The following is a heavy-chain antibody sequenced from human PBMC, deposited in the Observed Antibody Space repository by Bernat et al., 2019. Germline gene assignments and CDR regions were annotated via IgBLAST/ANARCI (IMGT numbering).Heavy chain of an antibody. CDR1: GFTFSSYA. V-gene: IGHV3-23*01. J-gene: IGHJ6*03. CDR2: ISGSGGST. Sequence: EVQLLESGGGLVQPGGSLRLSCAASGFTFSSYAMSWVRQAPGKGLEWVSGISGSGGSTYYADSVKGRFTISRDNSKSTLHLQMISLRAEDSAVYYCAKGLGGNGIFYYYMDVWGKGTTVTVSS. CDR3: AKGLGGNGIFYYYMDV. D-gene: IGHD3-16*01.